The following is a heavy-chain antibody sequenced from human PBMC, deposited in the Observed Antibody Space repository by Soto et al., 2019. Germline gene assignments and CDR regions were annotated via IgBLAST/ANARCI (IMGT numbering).Heavy chain of an antibody. V-gene: IGHV3-23*01. CDR1: GFPLSTYG. CDR2: ITGTGGNT. Sequence: EVQLLESGGGLVQPGGSVRLSCAASGFPLSTYGMTWVRQAPGKGLEWVSAITGTGGNTYYVDSVKGRFTSSRDNSKNMLYLQMNSLRVEDTAVYYYARIRGYWYGLDVWGQGTKVTVSS. J-gene: IGHJ6*02. CDR3: ARIRGYWYGLDV.